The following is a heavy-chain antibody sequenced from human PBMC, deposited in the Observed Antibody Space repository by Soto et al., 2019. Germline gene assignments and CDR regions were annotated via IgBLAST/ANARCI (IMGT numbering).Heavy chain of an antibody. D-gene: IGHD3-10*01. J-gene: IGHJ6*03. V-gene: IGHV4-59*01. CDR2: IYYSGST. CDR1: GGSISSYY. Sequence: SETLSLTCTVSGGSISSYYWSWIRQPPGKGLEWIGYIYYSGSTNYNPSLKSRVTISVDTSKNQFSLKLSSVTATETAVYYCARAFNYYGSGSYYTAYYYYMDVWGKGTTVTVSS. CDR3: ARAFNYYGSGSYYTAYYYYMDV.